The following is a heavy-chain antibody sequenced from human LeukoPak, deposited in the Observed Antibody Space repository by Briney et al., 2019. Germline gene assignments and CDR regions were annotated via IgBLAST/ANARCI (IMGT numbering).Heavy chain of an antibody. Sequence: GGSLRLSCVASGFTFGKYWMSWVRQAPGKGLEWVANIKLDGSEENYVDSVKGRFTISRDNTKNSLYLQMNSLRAEDTAVFYCARDQYDTWSRRGNFDSWGQGTLVIVSS. CDR2: IKLDGSEE. CDR1: GFTFGKYW. V-gene: IGHV3-7*03. D-gene: IGHD3-3*01. CDR3: ARDQYDTWSRRGNFDS. J-gene: IGHJ4*02.